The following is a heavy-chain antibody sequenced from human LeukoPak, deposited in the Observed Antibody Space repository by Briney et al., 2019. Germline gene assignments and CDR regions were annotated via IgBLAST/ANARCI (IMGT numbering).Heavy chain of an antibody. CDR3: ATLRRSRLAGFDY. Sequence: SETLSLTCTVSGYSISSGYYWGWIRQPPGKGLEWIGSIYHSGSTYYNPSLKSRVTISVDTSKNQFSLKLSSLTAADTAVYYCATLRRSRLAGFDYWGQGTLVTVSS. D-gene: IGHD3-3*02. CDR1: GYSISSGYY. V-gene: IGHV4-38-2*02. CDR2: IYHSGST. J-gene: IGHJ4*02.